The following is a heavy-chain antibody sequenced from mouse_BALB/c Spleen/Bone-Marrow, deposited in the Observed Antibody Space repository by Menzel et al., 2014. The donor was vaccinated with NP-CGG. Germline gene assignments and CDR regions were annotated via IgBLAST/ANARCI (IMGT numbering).Heavy chain of an antibody. CDR3: TRRRSLDY. CDR1: GYAFTNYW. CDR2: IYPGSGNT. V-gene: IGHV1-63*01. J-gene: IGHJ2*01. Sequence: VMLVESGTELVRPGTSVKISCKASGYAFTNYWLGWVKRRPGHGLEWIGDIYPGSGNTYYNEKFKGKATLTADKSSSTAYMQLSGLTSEDSAVYFCTRRRSLDYWGQGTTLTVSS.